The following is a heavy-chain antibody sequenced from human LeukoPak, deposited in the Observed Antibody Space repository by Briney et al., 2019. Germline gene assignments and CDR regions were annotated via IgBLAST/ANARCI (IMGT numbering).Heavy chain of an antibody. J-gene: IGHJ6*02. V-gene: IGHV1-69*13. CDR2: IVPILSTT. D-gene: IGHD3-16*01. CDR1: GYTFTSYH. CDR3: ARGPPPYTEGDLFYYYGLDV. Sequence: SVKVSCKASGYTFTSYHMHWVRQAPGQGLEWMGGIVPILSTTNYARKFQGRVTMTAGESTSTAYMELSSLRSDDTAVYYCARGPPPYTEGDLFYYYGLDVWGQGTTVTVSS.